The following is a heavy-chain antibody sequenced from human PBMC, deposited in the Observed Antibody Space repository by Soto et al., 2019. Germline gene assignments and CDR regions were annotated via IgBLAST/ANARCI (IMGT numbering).Heavy chain of an antibody. V-gene: IGHV4-31*03. Sequence: ASETLSLTCTVSGGSISSGGYYWSWIRQHPGKGLEWIGYIYYSGSTYYNLSLKSRVTISVDTSKNQFSLQLSSVTAADTAVYYCERYRTTVTTRAFDIWGQGTMDTVSS. CDR1: GGSISSGGYY. J-gene: IGHJ3*02. CDR2: IYYSGST. CDR3: ERYRTTVTTRAFDI. D-gene: IGHD4-17*01.